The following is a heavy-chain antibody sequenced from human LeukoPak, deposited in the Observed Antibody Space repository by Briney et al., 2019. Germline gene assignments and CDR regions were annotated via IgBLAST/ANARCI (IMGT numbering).Heavy chain of an antibody. Sequence: GSSVTVSCKASGYTFSDYYMHWVRQAPGQGLEWMGWVNPNSGGTNYAQKFQGRFTMSRDTSINTAYMEMSGLRSDDTAVYYCSRGAPTIAMTGTGLDYWGQGTLV. CDR3: SRGAPTIAMTGTGLDY. CDR2: VNPNSGGT. V-gene: IGHV1-2*02. J-gene: IGHJ4*02. D-gene: IGHD6-19*01. CDR1: GYTFSDYY.